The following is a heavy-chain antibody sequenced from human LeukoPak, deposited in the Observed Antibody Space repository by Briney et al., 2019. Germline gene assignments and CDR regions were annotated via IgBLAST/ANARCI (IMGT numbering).Heavy chain of an antibody. J-gene: IGHJ3*02. CDR2: IYSAGAT. V-gene: IGHV3-53*01. Sequence: PGGSLRLSCAASGFTFSNFAMSWVRQAPGKGLEWVSSIYSAGATHYAESVKGRFTISRDNSKNTLYIQMNSLRAEDMAVYYCARIEWERLGRAFDIWGQGTMVTVSS. CDR3: ARIEWERLGRAFDI. D-gene: IGHD1-26*01. CDR1: GFTFSNFA.